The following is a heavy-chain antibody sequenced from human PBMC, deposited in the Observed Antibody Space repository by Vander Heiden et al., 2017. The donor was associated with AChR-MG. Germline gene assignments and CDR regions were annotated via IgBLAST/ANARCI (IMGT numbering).Heavy chain of an antibody. CDR1: GYTFTSYG. D-gene: IGHD3-3*01. CDR3: AGSITIFGGYLPGGMDV. Sequence: QVQLVQSGAEVKKPGASVTVSCKASGYTFTSYGISWVRQAPGQGLEWMGWISAYNGNTNYAQKLQGRVTMTTDTSTSTAYMELRSLRSDDTAVYYCAGSITIFGGYLPGGMDVWGQGTTVTVSS. V-gene: IGHV1-18*01. J-gene: IGHJ6*02. CDR2: ISAYNGNT.